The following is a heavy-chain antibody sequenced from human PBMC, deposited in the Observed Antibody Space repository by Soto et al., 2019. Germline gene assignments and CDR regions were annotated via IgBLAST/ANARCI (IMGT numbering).Heavy chain of an antibody. Sequence: PGGSLRLSCAASGFTFSSHWMSWVRQAPGKGLEWVANIKQDGSEKYYVDSVKGRFTISRDNAKNSLYLQMNSLRAEDTAVYYCAREVGATDEPAGGFDYWGQGTLVTVSS. CDR2: IKQDGSEK. CDR1: GFTFSSHW. V-gene: IGHV3-7*01. D-gene: IGHD1-26*01. CDR3: AREVGATDEPAGGFDY. J-gene: IGHJ4*02.